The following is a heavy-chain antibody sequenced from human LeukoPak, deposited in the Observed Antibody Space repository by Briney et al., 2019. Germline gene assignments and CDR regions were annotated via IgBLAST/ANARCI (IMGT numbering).Heavy chain of an antibody. J-gene: IGHJ4*02. CDR1: GFTFSSYV. CDR2: IGGRAGGT. D-gene: IGHD6-13*01. Sequence: GGSLRLSCAASGFTFSSYVMSWVRQAPGKGLEWVSSIGGRAGGTYYAPSVKGRFTISRDNSKNTVYLQMNSLSAEDTADYHCAKGGIAEPGALDYWGQGTLVTVSS. V-gene: IGHV3-23*01. CDR3: AKGGIAEPGALDY.